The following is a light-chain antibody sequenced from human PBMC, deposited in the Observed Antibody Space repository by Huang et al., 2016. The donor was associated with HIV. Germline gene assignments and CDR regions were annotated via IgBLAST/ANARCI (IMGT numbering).Light chain of an antibody. CDR1: QSVSSN. CDR2: GSS. J-gene: IGKJ3*01. CDR3: QQNNNWPPLFT. Sequence: EIVMTQSPATLSVSPGERATLSCRASQSVSSNLAWYQQKPGQAPRLLIYGSSTRAPGIPARFSGSGSGTEFTLTISSLQSEEFAVYYCQQNNNWPPLFTFGPGTKVDIK. V-gene: IGKV3-15*01.